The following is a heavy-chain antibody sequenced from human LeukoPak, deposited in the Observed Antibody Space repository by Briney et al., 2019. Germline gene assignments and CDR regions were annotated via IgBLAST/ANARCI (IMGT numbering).Heavy chain of an antibody. CDR2: ISAYNGNT. CDR1: GYTFTRYG. J-gene: IGHJ4*02. V-gene: IGHV1-18*01. CDR3: ARTLEYYDSSGDLPYFFDY. Sequence: ASVKVSCKASGYTFTRYGISWVRQAPGQGLEWMGWISAYNGNTNYAQKLQGRVTMTTDTSTSTAYMELRSLRSDDTAVYYCARTLEYYDSSGDLPYFFDYWGQGTLVTVSS. D-gene: IGHD3-22*01.